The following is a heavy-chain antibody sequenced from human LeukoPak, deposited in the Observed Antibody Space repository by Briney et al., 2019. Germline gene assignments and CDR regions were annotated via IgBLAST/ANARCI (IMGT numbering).Heavy chain of an antibody. V-gene: IGHV4-39*07. CDR3: ASPKIAMSEYFQH. J-gene: IGHJ1*01. CDR2: IYYSGST. CDR1: GGSISNSSYY. Sequence: SETLSLTCTVSGGSISNSSYYWGWIRQPPGKGLQWIGSIYYSGSTYYNPSLKSRATISIDTSRNQFSLRLSSVTAADTAVYYCASPKIAMSEYFQHWGQGTLVIVSS. D-gene: IGHD2-21*01.